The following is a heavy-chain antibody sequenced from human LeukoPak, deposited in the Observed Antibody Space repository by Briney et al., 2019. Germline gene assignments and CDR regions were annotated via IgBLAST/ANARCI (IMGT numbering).Heavy chain of an antibody. D-gene: IGHD6-13*01. V-gene: IGHV3-23*01. J-gene: IGHJ6*03. CDR3: AKAGGYSSSWYHHYYMDV. CDR1: GFTFSSYA. CDR2: ISGSGGST. Sequence: PGGSLRLSCAASGFTFSSYAMHWVRQAPGKGLEWVSAISGSGGSTYYADSVKGRFTISRDNSKNTLYLQMNSLRAEDTAVYYCAKAGGYSSSWYHHYYMDVWGKGTTVTVSS.